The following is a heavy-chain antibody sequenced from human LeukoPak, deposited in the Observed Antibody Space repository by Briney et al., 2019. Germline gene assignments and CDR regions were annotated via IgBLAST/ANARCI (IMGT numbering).Heavy chain of an antibody. V-gene: IGHV1-46*01. CDR2: INPSGGST. CDR3: ARDCGTSINCYVVFDF. Sequence: ASVKVSCKASGYTFTSYYMHWVRQAPGQGLEWMGIINPSGGSTSYAQKFQGRVTMTTDTSTSTAYMELRSLRSDDTAVYYCARDCGTSINCYVVFDFWGQGTLVTVSS. CDR1: GYTFTSYY. J-gene: IGHJ4*02. D-gene: IGHD2-2*01.